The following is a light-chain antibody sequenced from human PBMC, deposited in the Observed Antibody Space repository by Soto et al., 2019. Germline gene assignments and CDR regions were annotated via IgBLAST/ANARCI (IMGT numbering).Light chain of an antibody. CDR2: SNN. J-gene: IGLJ3*02. CDR3: AAWDGSLNGWV. V-gene: IGLV1-44*01. CDR1: SSNIGTNT. Sequence: QSVLTQPPSASGTPGQRVTISCSGSSSNIGTNTVNWYQLLPGTAPKLLIYSNNQRRSGVPDRFSGSKSGTSASLAISGLQSEDEADYYCAAWDGSLNGWVFGGGTQLTVL.